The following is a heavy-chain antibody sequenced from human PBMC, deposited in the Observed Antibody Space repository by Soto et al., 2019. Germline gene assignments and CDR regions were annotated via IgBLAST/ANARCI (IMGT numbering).Heavy chain of an antibody. D-gene: IGHD4-17*01. Sequence: QVQLVESGGGVVQPGGSLRLSCAASGFTFNGYALHWVRQAPGKGLEWVTVVSYDPRKKYYAGSVQGRFTVSRDNSKNTPYLQMDSLRVEDTAVYYFARANYGEVFDYWGRGALVTVSS. J-gene: IGHJ4*01. V-gene: IGHV3-30*04. CDR1: GFTFNGYA. CDR2: VSYDPRKK. CDR3: ARANYGEVFDY.